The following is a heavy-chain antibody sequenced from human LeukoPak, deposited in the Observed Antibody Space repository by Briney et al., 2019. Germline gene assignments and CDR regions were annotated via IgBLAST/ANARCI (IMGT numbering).Heavy chain of an antibody. V-gene: IGHV3-64*01. Sequence: PGGSLRLSCAASGFTFSSYAMPWVRQAPGKGLEYVSAISSNGGSTYYANSVKGRFSISRDNSKNTLYLQMGSLRAEDMAVYYCARVGAHDAFHIWGQGTMVTVSS. J-gene: IGHJ3*02. D-gene: IGHD4/OR15-4a*01. CDR1: GFTFSSYA. CDR3: ARVGAHDAFHI. CDR2: ISSNGGST.